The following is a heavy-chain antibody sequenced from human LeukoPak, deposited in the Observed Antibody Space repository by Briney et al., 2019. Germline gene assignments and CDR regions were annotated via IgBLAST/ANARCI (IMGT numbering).Heavy chain of an antibody. V-gene: IGHV3-30*02. CDR3: AKGYGGSHFDY. CDR2: IRYDESNQ. CDR1: GFTFSSYG. D-gene: IGHD4-23*01. Sequence: PGGSLRLSCAASGFTFSSYGMHWVRQAPGKGLEWVAFIRYDESNQYYADSVKGRFTISRDNSKSTLHLQTNSLKVEDTAVYYCAKGYGGSHFDYWGQGALVAVSS. J-gene: IGHJ4*02.